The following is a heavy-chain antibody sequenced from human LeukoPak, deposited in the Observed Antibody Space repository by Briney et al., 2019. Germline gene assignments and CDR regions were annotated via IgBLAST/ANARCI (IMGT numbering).Heavy chain of an antibody. Sequence: PSGGSLRLSCAASGFTFSSYAMSWVRQAPGKGLEWVSAISGSGGSTYYADSVKGRFTISRDNSKNTLYLQMNSLRAEDTAVYYCAKVYVLRFLEWYFDYWGQGTLVTVSS. V-gene: IGHV3-23*01. CDR2: ISGSGGST. D-gene: IGHD3-3*01. CDR3: AKVYVLRFLEWYFDY. CDR1: GFTFSSYA. J-gene: IGHJ4*02.